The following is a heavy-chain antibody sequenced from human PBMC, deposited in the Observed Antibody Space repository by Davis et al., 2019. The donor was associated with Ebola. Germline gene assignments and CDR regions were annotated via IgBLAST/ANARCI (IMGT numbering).Heavy chain of an antibody. CDR3: SRETGD. D-gene: IGHD2-8*02. Sequence: GESLKISCAASGFAFRNNAMHWIRQAPGKGLEWVAVILSDGSQTHYADFVQGRFTISRDNSRNTLWLNMNSLRVEDTALYYCSRETGDWGQGTRVTVSP. J-gene: IGHJ4*02. CDR1: GFAFRNNA. V-gene: IGHV3-30*04. CDR2: ILSDGSQT.